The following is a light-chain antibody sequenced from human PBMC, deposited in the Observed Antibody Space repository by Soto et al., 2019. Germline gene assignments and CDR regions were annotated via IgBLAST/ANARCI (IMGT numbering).Light chain of an antibody. Sequence: DIQMTQSPSSLSASVGDRVTITCRASQSISSYLNWYQQKPGKAPKLLIYAASSLQSGVPSRFSGSGSGTDFTLTISSLQPEDCATDYCQQSYSTPIFTFGPGNKVDIK. J-gene: IGKJ3*01. CDR3: QQSYSTPIFT. V-gene: IGKV1-39*01. CDR1: QSISSY. CDR2: AAS.